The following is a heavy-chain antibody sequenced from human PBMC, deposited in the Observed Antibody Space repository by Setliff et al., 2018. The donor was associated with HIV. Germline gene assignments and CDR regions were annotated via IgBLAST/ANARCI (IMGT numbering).Heavy chain of an antibody. CDR1: GYTFTSYA. CDR3: ARDPAFRRYYDILTGYSPSWFDP. V-gene: IGHV1-3*01. D-gene: IGHD3-9*01. Sequence: ASVKVSCKASGYTFTSYAMHWVRQAPGQRLEWLGWINAVNGNTNHAQKLQGRVTMTTDTSTSTAYMELRSLRSDDTAVYYCARDPAFRRYYDILTGYSPSWFDPWGQGTLVTVSS. CDR2: INAVNGNT. J-gene: IGHJ5*02.